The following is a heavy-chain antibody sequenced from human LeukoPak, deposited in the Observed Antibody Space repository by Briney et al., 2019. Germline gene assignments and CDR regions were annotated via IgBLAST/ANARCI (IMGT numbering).Heavy chain of an antibody. Sequence: GASVKVSCKASGGTFSSYAISWVRQAPGQGLEWMGGIIPIFGTANYAQKFQGRVTITTDESTSTAYMELSSLRSEGTAVYYCARVRPSGYGYRVYYYYMDVWGKGTTVTVSS. CDR2: IIPIFGTA. CDR1: GGTFSSYA. V-gene: IGHV1-69*05. D-gene: IGHD5-18*01. J-gene: IGHJ6*03. CDR3: ARVRPSGYGYRVYYYYMDV.